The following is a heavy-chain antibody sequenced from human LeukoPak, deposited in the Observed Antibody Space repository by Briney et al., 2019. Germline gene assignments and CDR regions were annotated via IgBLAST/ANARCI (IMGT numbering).Heavy chain of an antibody. D-gene: IGHD3-10*01. J-gene: IGHJ4*02. CDR2: IIPIFGTA. Sequence: AVKVSCKASGGTFSSYAISWVRQAPGQGLEWMGGIIPIFGTASYAQKFQGRVTITADKSTSTAYMELSSLRSEDTAVYYCATSREERYGSGYYFDCWGQGTLVTVSS. V-gene: IGHV1-69*06. CDR1: GGTFSSYA. CDR3: ATSREERYGSGYYFDC.